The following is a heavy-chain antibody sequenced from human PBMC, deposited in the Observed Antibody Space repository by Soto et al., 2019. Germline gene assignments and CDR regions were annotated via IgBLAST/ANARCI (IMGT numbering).Heavy chain of an antibody. V-gene: IGHV3-15*07. CDR2: IKSKTDGGTT. CDR1: GFTFSNAW. D-gene: IGHD3-10*01. J-gene: IGHJ4*02. Sequence: GGSLRLSCAASGFTFSNAWMNWVRQAPGKGLEWVGRIKSKTDGGTTDYAAPVKGRFTISRDDSKNTLYLQMNSLKTEDTAVYYCTTQLLWFGELQPVYWGQETLVTVSS. CDR3: TTQLLWFGELQPVY.